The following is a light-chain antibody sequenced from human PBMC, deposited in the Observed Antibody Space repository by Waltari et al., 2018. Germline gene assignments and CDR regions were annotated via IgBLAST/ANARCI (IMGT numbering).Light chain of an antibody. Sequence: QSALTQPASVSGSPGQSITFSCTGTSSDLGTYDYVSWYQQHPGKAPKLMIYDVTKRPSEVSDRFSGSKSGNTASLTISGLQAEDEADYYCSSYTTSSTVVFGGGTKVTVL. CDR1: SSDLGTYDY. CDR3: SSYTTSSTVV. CDR2: DVT. J-gene: IGLJ2*01. V-gene: IGLV2-14*03.